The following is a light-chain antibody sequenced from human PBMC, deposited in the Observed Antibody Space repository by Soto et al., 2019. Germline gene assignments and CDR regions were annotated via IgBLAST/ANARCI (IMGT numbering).Light chain of an antibody. J-gene: IGLJ7*01. CDR2: RSD. CDR3: AAYTGNLNGPV. Sequence: QSVLTQPPSLSGTPGQRVTISCSGSSSNIAGNTVHWYQHLPGTAPKLLIYRSDQRPSGVPERFSGSKTGTSASLTISGLRPEDEAHYYCAAYTGNLNGPVFGGGTQLTVL. V-gene: IGLV1-44*01. CDR1: SSNIAGNT.